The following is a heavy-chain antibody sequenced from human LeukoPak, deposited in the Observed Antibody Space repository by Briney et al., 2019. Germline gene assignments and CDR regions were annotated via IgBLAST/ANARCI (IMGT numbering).Heavy chain of an antibody. Sequence: SETLSLTCTVSRGSISSYYWSWIRQPAGKGLEWIGRIYTSGSTNYNPSLKSRVTMSVDTSKNQFSLKLSPVTAADTAVYYCARVVFSSTSCYLSQDYGMDVWGQGTTVTVSS. CDR3: ARVVFSSTSCYLSQDYGMDV. J-gene: IGHJ6*02. CDR2: IYTSGST. CDR1: RGSISSYY. D-gene: IGHD2-2*01. V-gene: IGHV4-4*07.